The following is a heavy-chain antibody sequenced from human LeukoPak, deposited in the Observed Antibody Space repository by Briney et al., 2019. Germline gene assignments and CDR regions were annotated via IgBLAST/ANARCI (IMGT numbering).Heavy chain of an antibody. CDR2: IYYSGST. V-gene: IGHV4-39*07. D-gene: IGHD3-16*01. Sequence: SETLSLTCTVSGGSISSSSYYWGWIRQPPGKGLEWLGSIYYSGSTYYNPSLKSRVTISVDTSKNQFSLKLSSVTAADTAVYYCARCLIWGSGSLPSDPWGQGTLVTVSS. CDR1: GGSISSSSYY. CDR3: ARCLIWGSGSLPSDP. J-gene: IGHJ5*02.